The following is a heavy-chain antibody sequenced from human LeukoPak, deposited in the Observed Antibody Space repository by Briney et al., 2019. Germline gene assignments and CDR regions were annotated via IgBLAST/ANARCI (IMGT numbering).Heavy chain of an antibody. CDR2: IWYDGSEK. D-gene: IGHD1-14*01. V-gene: IGHV3-33*01. J-gene: IGHJ4*02. Sequence: VGSLRLSCAASGVTFSSDGMHWVRQAPGKGLEWVAVIWYDGSEKYYADSVKGRFTISRENSKKTLYLQMNSLRGDDTGVYYCARAGGTAFDRWGQGTLVTVSS. CDR1: GVTFSSDG. CDR3: ARAGGTAFDR.